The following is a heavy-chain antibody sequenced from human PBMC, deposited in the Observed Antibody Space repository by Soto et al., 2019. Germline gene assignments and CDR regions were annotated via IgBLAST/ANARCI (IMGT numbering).Heavy chain of an antibody. Sequence: ASVKVSCKASGYTFTGYYMHWVRQAPGQGLERMGWINPNSGGTNYAQKFQGWVTMTRDTSISTAYMELSRLRSDDTAVYYCARDRAAAGSANYYGMDVWGQGTTVTVSS. CDR3: ARDRAAAGSANYYGMDV. CDR2: INPNSGGT. D-gene: IGHD6-13*01. J-gene: IGHJ6*02. V-gene: IGHV1-2*04. CDR1: GYTFTGYY.